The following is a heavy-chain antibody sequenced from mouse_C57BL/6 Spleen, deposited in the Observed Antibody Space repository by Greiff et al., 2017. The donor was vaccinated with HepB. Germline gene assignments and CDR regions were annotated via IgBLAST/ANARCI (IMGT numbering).Heavy chain of an antibody. D-gene: IGHD2-14*01. CDR1: GYTFTSYW. Sequence: QVQLQQPGAELVKPGASVKMSCKASGYTFTSYWITWVKQRPGQGLEWIGDIYPGSGSTNYNEKFKSKATLTVATSSSTAYMQLSSLTSEDSAVYYRARYEGDYCDYWGQGTTLTVSS. CDR2: IYPGSGST. V-gene: IGHV1-55*01. CDR3: ARYEGDYCDY. J-gene: IGHJ2*01.